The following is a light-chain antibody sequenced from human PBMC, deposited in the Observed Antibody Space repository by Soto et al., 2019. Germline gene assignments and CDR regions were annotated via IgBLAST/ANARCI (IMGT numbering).Light chain of an antibody. J-gene: IGKJ5*01. V-gene: IGKV3-11*01. Sequence: IVLTQSPGTLSVSPGERAILSCRASQSVSSNLAWYQQKPGQAPRLLIYAASNRATGIPGRFSGSGFGTDFTLTISRLEPEDFAVYYCQQRSNWPITFGQGTRLEIK. CDR1: QSVSSN. CDR2: AAS. CDR3: QQRSNWPIT.